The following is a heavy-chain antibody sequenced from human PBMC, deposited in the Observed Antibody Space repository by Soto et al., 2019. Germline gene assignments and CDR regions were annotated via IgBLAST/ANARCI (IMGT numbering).Heavy chain of an antibody. CDR3: AMRFVVSAGTHEY. V-gene: IGHV4-61*01. D-gene: IGHD2-15*01. J-gene: IGHJ4*02. CDR1: GVSVTSGSYY. CDR2: IYYSGCT. Sequence: SETLSLTCTVSGVSVTSGSYYCSWIRQPPGKGLEWIEYIYYSGCTNYNPSLKSRVTISVETSKNQVSLKLSSVTAADTAVYYCAMRFVVSAGTHEYWGQGTLVTVSS.